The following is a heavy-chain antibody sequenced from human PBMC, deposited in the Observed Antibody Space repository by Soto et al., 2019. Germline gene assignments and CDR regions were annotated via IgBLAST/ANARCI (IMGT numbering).Heavy chain of an antibody. CDR3: ARDRVTMVRGVIIVYGMDV. V-gene: IGHV3-30-3*01. D-gene: IGHD3-10*01. CDR1: GFTFSSYA. Sequence: GGSLRLSCAASGFTFSSYAMHWVRQAPGKGLEWVAVISYDGSNKYYADSVKGRFTISRDNSKNTLYLQMNSLRAEDTAVYYCARDRVTMVRGVIIVYGMDVWGQGTTVTVSS. CDR2: ISYDGSNK. J-gene: IGHJ6*02.